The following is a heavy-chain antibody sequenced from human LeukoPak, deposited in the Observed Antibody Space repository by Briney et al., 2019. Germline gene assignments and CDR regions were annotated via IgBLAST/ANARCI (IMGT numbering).Heavy chain of an antibody. Sequence: SVKVSCKASGGTFSSYAISWVRQAPGQGLEWMGGIIPIFGTANYAQKFQGRVTITTDESTSTAYMELSSLRSEDTAVYYCARGSGRRNYYGSGTLQNGMDVWGQGTTVTVSS. V-gene: IGHV1-69*05. CDR2: IIPIFGTA. CDR3: ARGSGRRNYYGSGTLQNGMDV. D-gene: IGHD3-10*01. CDR1: GGTFSSYA. J-gene: IGHJ6*02.